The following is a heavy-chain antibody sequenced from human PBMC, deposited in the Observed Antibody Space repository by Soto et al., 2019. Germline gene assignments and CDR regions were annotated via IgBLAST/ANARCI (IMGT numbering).Heavy chain of an antibody. V-gene: IGHV4-59*01. CDR3: ATSGYCTSTSCYSFDY. D-gene: IGHD2-2*01. J-gene: IGHJ4*02. CDR1: GVTITSYY. CDR2: ISYTGSA. Sequence: SETLSLTCSVSGVTITSYYWSWILQPPWKGLEWIGYISYTGSANDNPSLKSRVTISMDPSKNQFSLKLSYVTAADTAVYYCATSGYCTSTSCYSFDYWGQGTLVTVSS.